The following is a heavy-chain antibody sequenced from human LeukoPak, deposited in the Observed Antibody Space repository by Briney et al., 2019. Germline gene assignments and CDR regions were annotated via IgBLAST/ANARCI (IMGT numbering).Heavy chain of an antibody. Sequence: GGSLRLSCAASGFTLSSYWTHWVRQAPGKGLVWVSRIKSDGRTNYADSVKGRFTISRDNAKNTVSLQMNSLRAEDTGVYYCARAPSEIGGYYPEYFRHWGQGTLVIVSS. J-gene: IGHJ1*01. CDR1: GFTLSSYW. D-gene: IGHD3-22*01. V-gene: IGHV3-74*01. CDR3: ARAPSEIGGYYPEYFRH. CDR2: IKSDGRT.